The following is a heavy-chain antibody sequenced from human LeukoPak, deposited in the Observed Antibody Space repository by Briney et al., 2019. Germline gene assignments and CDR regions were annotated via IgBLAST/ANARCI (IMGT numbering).Heavy chain of an antibody. CDR1: GGSISSYY. CDR2: INHSGST. D-gene: IGHD2-15*01. V-gene: IGHV4-34*01. CDR3: ARGPIVVVAATQYFDY. J-gene: IGHJ4*02. Sequence: SETLSLTCTVSGGSISSYYWSWIRQPPGKGLEWIGEINHSGSTNYNPSLKSRVTISVDTSKNQFSLKLSSVTAADTAVYYCARGPIVVVAATQYFDYWGQGTLVTVSS.